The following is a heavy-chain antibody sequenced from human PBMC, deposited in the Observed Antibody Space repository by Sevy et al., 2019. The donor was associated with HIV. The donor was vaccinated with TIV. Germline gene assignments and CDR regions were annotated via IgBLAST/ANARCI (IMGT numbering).Heavy chain of an antibody. J-gene: IGHJ4*01. CDR1: GFTFSSYA. CDR2: MKQDGSEE. CDR3: VREGLGGYSYSLDY. Sequence: GGSLRLSCAASGFTFSSYAMNWVRQAPGKGLEWVATMKQDGSEEDYVDSVKGRFTISRDNAKNSLLLQMNSLSAEDTAVYYCVREGLGGYSYSLDYWGHGTLVTVSS. V-gene: IGHV3-7*01. D-gene: IGHD5-18*01.